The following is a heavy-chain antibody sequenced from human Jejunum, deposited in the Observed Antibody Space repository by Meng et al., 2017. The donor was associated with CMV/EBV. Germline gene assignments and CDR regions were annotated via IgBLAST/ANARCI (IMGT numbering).Heavy chain of an antibody. Sequence: FSNDDMHGVRRAPGKGLGWVAVISYDGSDNYYADSVKGRFTISRDNSKNTLDLQMNSLRAEDTAVYFCARGRVSYTSWSPQGYWGQGALVTVSS. D-gene: IGHD6-6*01. J-gene: IGHJ4*02. CDR2: ISYDGSDN. V-gene: IGHV3-30-3*01. CDR1: FSNDD. CDR3: ARGRVSYTSWSPQGY.